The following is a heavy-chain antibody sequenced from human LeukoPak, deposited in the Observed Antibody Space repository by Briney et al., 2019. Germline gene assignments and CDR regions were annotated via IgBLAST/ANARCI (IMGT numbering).Heavy chain of an antibody. J-gene: IGHJ4*02. V-gene: IGHV2-5*01. CDR3: AHQQLVLVSGWYSSFSGFDY. CDR2: IYWNDDK. Sequence: SGPTLVNPTQSLTLTCTFSGFSLSTSGVGVGWIRQPPGKALEWLALIYWNDDKRYSPSLKSRLTITKDTSKNQVVLTMTNMDPVDTPTYYCAHQQLVLVSGWYSSFSGFDYWGQGTLVTVSS. CDR1: GFSLSTSGVG. D-gene: IGHD6-13*01.